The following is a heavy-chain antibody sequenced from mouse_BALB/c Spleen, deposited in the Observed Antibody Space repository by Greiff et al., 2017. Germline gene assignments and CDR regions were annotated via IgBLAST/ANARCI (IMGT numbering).Heavy chain of an antibody. CDR2: IDPANGNT. CDR3: ARLDGYFFDY. Sequence: IQLQQSGAELVKPGASVKLSCTASGFNIKDTYMHWVKQRPEQGLEWIGRIDPANGNTKYDPKFQGKATITADTSSNTAYLQLSSLTSEDTAVYYCARLDGYFFDYWGQGTTLTVSS. D-gene: IGHD2-3*01. J-gene: IGHJ2*01. CDR1: GFNIKDTY. V-gene: IGHV14-3*02.